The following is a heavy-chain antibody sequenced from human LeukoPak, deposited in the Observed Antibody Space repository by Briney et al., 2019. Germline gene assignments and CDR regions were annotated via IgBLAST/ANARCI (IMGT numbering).Heavy chain of an antibody. Sequence: GASVKVSCKASGGTFTSYAISWVGQAPGQGLEWMGGIIPIFGTANYAQKFQGRVTITADESTSTAYMELSRLRAGDTGGYYCGRETGAWGQGTLVTVSS. CDR1: GGTFTSYA. V-gene: IGHV1-69*13. J-gene: IGHJ5*02. CDR3: GRETGA. CDR2: IIPIFGTA. D-gene: IGHD1-1*01.